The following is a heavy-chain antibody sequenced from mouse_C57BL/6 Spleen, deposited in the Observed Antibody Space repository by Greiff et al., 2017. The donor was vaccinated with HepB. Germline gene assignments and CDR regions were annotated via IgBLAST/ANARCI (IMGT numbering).Heavy chain of an antibody. CDR2: INPSNGGT. V-gene: IGHV1-53*01. Sequence: QVQLQQPGTDLVKPGASVKLSCKASGYTFTSYWMHWVKQRPGQGLEWIGNINPSNGGTNYNEKFKSKATLTVDKSSSTAYMQLSSLTSEDSAVYYCARLGLYSNLKNYFDYRGHGTTLTVSS. CDR3: ARLGLYSNLKNYFDY. CDR1: GYTFTSYW. D-gene: IGHD2-5*01. J-gene: IGHJ2*01.